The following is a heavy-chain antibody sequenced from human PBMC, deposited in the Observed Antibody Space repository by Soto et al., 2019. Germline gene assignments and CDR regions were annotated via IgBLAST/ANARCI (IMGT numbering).Heavy chain of an antibody. V-gene: IGHV1-69*13. D-gene: IGHD3-3*01. CDR1: GGTFSSYA. J-gene: IGHJ6*02. CDR2: IIPIFGTA. Sequence: GASVKVSCKASGGTFSSYAISWVRQAPGQGPEWMGGIIPIFGTANYAQKFQGRVTITADESTSTAYMELSSLRSEDTAVYYCARDPITIFGVGQGYYYGMDVWGQGTTVTVSS. CDR3: ARDPITIFGVGQGYYYGMDV.